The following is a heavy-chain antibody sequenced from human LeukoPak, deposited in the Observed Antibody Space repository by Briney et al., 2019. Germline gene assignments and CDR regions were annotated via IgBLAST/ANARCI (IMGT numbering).Heavy chain of an antibody. CDR2: ISYDASII. D-gene: IGHD3-16*01. CDR3: AKFEFGF. CDR1: GFSFSSYA. V-gene: IGHV3-30*04. Sequence: GGSLRLSCAAPGFSFSSYAMHWFRQAPGKGLEWMALISYDASIIYYADSVRGRFTISRDNSKNTLYLQMNSLRDEDTAVYYCAKFEFGFWGQGTLVTVSS. J-gene: IGHJ4*02.